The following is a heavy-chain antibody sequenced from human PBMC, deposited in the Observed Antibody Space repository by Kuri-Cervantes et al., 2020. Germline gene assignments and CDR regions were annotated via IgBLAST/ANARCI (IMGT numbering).Heavy chain of an antibody. CDR2: ISYDGSNK. J-gene: IGHJ4*02. CDR1: GFTFSSYA. Sequence: GGSLRLSCAASGFTFSSYAMHWVRQAPGKGLEWVAVISYDGSNKYYADSVKGRFTISRDNSKNTLYLQMNSLRAEDTAVYYCARDEDDSSGCLLDYWGQGTLVTVSS. V-gene: IGHV3-30-3*01. CDR3: ARDEDDSSGCLLDY. D-gene: IGHD3-22*01.